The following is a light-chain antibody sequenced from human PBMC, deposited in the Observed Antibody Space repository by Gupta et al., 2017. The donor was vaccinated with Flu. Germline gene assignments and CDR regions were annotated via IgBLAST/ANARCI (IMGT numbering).Light chain of an antibody. CDR1: QSINNW. CDR3: QQDNNFPLT. V-gene: IGKV1-5*03. CDR2: RAS. J-gene: IGKJ5*01. Sequence: PSTLSASVGDRVTITCRASQSINNWLAWYQQKPGKAPKFPLQRASSSESGVPSRFSGSGSGTAFSLTISSLPPDDFATYSSQQDNNFPLTFGQGTRLETK.